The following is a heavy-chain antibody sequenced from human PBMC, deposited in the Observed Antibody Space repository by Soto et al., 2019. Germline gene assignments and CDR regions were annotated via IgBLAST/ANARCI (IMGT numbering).Heavy chain of an antibody. CDR3: ARGGVVPAAYYYGMDV. J-gene: IGHJ6*02. D-gene: IGHD2-2*01. Sequence: SVKVSCKTSGGTFSSYAISWVRQAPGQGLEWMGGIIPIFGTANYAQKFQGRVTITADESTSTAYMELSSLRSEDTAVYYCARGGVVPAAYYYGMDVWGQGTTVTVSS. CDR1: GGTFSSYA. CDR2: IIPIFGTA. V-gene: IGHV1-69*13.